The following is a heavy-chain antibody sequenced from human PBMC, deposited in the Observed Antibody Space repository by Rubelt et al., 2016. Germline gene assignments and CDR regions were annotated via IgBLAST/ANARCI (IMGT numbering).Heavy chain of an antibody. CDR2: INSDGSST. J-gene: IGHJ4*02. Sequence: GGVAQPGGSLRLSCAASGFTFSSSWMHWVRQAPGKGLVWVSCINSDGSSTSYVESVKGRFTLSRDNAKNTLYLQMNSLRAEDTAVSTCARLINGYLDFWGQGTLVTVSS. CDR3: ARLINGYLDF. D-gene: IGHD4-17*01. V-gene: IGHV3-74*01. CDR1: GFTFSSSW.